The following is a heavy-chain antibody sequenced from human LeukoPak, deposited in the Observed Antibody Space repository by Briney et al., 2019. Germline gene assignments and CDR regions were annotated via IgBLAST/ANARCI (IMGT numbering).Heavy chain of an antibody. CDR2: IYSGGST. J-gene: IGHJ6*03. CDR1: GFSFSRSS. CDR3: ARGGDIVAGLSYYYYYMDV. Sequence: GGSLRLSCAASGFSFSRSSMDWVRQAPGKGLEWVSVIYSGGSTYYADSVKGRFTISRDNSKNTLYLQMNSLRAEDTAVYYCARGGDIVAGLSYYYYYMDVWGKGTTVTISS. V-gene: IGHV3-66*01. D-gene: IGHD2-15*01.